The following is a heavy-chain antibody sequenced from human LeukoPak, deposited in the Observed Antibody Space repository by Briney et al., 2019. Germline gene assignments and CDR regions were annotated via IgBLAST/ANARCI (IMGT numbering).Heavy chain of an antibody. J-gene: IGHJ4*02. CDR1: GGSISSGGYC. V-gene: IGHV4-31*03. Sequence: SQTLSLTCTVSGGSISSGGYCWSWIRQHPGKGLEWIGYIYYSGSTYYNPSLKSRVTISVDTSKNQFSLKLSSVTAADTAVYYCARQGLRGNQGFDYWGQGTLVTVSS. D-gene: IGHD4-23*01. CDR2: IYYSGST. CDR3: ARQGLRGNQGFDY.